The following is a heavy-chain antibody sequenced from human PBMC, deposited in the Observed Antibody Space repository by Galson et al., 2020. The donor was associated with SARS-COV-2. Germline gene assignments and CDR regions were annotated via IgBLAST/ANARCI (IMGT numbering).Heavy chain of an antibody. CDR3: ARDRGGGYFDWRPLFDY. Sequence: GEYLKISCAASGFNFSSYSMNWVRQAPGKGLEWVSSISSSSSYIYYADSVKGRFTISRDNAKNSLYLQMNSLRAEDTAVYYCARDRGGGYFDWRPLFDYWGQGTLVTVSS. J-gene: IGHJ4*02. D-gene: IGHD3-9*01. CDR2: ISSSSSYI. CDR1: GFNFSSYS. V-gene: IGHV3-21*01.